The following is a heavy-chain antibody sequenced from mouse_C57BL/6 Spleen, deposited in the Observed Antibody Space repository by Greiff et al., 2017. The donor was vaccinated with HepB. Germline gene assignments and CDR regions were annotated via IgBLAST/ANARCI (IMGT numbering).Heavy chain of an antibody. Sequence: VQLQQSGPELVKPGASVKIPCKASGYTFTDYNMDWVKQSHGKSLEWIGDINPNNGGTIYNQKFKGKATLTVDKSSSTAYMELRSLTSEDTAVYYCARGDSGYRFAYWGQGTLVTVSA. CDR3: ARGDSGYRFAY. CDR1: GYTFTDYN. CDR2: INPNNGGT. V-gene: IGHV1-18*01. D-gene: IGHD3-2*02. J-gene: IGHJ3*01.